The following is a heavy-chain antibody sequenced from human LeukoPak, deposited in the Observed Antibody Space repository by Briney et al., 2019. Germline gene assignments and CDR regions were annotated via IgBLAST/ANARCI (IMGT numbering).Heavy chain of an antibody. CDR1: GFTFVNSV. CDR2: IVVGSGNT. CDR3: AAETLDHYYDGSGYYP. V-gene: IGHV1-58*01. J-gene: IGHJ5*02. D-gene: IGHD3-22*01. Sequence: ASVKVSCKASGFTFVNSVVQWVRQARGQRLEWIGWIVVGSGNTDYAQKFQERVTTTRDMSTNTAYMELSSLGSEDTAVYYCAAETLDHYYDGSGYYPWGQGTLVTVSP.